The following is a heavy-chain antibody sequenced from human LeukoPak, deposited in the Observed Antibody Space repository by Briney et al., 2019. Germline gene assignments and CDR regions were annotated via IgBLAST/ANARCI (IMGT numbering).Heavy chain of an antibody. J-gene: IGHJ4*02. CDR2: INSDGSST. D-gene: IGHD3-10*01. Sequence: GGSLRLSCAASGFTFSSYWMHWVRQAPGKGLVWVSRINSDGSSTSYADSVKGRFTISRDNAKNTLYLQMNSLRAEDTAVYYCARVWFGEFAYFDYWGQGTLVTVSS. CDR1: GFTFSSYW. V-gene: IGHV3-74*01. CDR3: ARVWFGEFAYFDY.